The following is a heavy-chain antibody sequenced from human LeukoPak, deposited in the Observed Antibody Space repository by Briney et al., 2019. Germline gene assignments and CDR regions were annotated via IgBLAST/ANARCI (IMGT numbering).Heavy chain of an antibody. CDR3: AKISSSSEPDFDY. CDR1: GFTFSRYA. D-gene: IGHD1-14*01. CDR2: IWPDGSKT. J-gene: IGHJ4*02. V-gene: IGHV3-30*02. Sequence: PGGSLRLSCAASGFTFSRYAMHWVRQAPGKGLEWVAFIWPDGSKTYYADSVRGRFTISRDNSKNTLHLEMNTVRAEDTALYYCAKISSSSEPDFDYWGQGTLVTV.